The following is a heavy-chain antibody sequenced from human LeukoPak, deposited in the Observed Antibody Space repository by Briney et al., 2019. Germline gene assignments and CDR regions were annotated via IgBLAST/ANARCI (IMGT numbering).Heavy chain of an antibody. CDR1: GFTFDVYG. CDR3: ARATGYNWIYVPVDN. Sequence: GGALRLSCAASGFTFDVYGMSWVRQAPGKGLEWVSGINWNGGSTGYADSVKGRFTISRDNAKNSLYLQMNSLRAEDTALYYCARATGYNWIYVPVDNCGQGALVTASS. CDR2: INWNGGST. J-gene: IGHJ4*02. D-gene: IGHD1-7*01. V-gene: IGHV3-20*04.